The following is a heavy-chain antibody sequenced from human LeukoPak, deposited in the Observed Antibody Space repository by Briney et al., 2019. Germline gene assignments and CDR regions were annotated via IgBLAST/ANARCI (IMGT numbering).Heavy chain of an antibody. D-gene: IGHD6-19*01. CDR3: ARDRGKAVAGKGELYYYYYYGMDV. J-gene: IGHJ6*02. CDR1: GFTFSDYY. Sequence: GGSLRLSCAASGFTFSDYYMSWIRQAPGKGLEWVSYISSSGSTICYADSVKGRFTISRDNAKNSLYLQMNSLRAEDTAVYYCARDRGKAVAGKGELYYYYYYGMDVWGQGTTVTVSS. V-gene: IGHV3-11*01. CDR2: ISSSGSTI.